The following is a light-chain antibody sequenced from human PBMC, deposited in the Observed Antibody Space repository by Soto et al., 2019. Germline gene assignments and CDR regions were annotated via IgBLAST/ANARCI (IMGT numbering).Light chain of an antibody. Sequence: EIVMTQSPATLSVSPGERVTFSGRASQNVYNKLAWYQHKPGQAPRLLISGASTGATGVPPRFSGSGSGTDFTLTVNSLQSEDIAVYYCQQYHNWPVTFGGGTKVDIK. CDR2: GAS. CDR1: QNVYNK. J-gene: IGKJ4*01. V-gene: IGKV3-15*01. CDR3: QQYHNWPVT.